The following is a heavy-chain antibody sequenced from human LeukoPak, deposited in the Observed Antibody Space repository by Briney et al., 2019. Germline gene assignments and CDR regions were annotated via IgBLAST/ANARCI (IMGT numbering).Heavy chain of an antibody. J-gene: IGHJ4*02. CDR2: MNPCNGNT. Sequence: ASVNVPCKPSGYTFGSYDINWVRQATGQGLEWMGWMNPCNGNTGYAQRFQGRVTMTSETSTDTVHMEPRGLRCEDTAIYYLSGLSEPSAYYYTSGYLLLGYWVRGTLVTV. V-gene: IGHV1-8*02. CDR1: GYTFGSYD. CDR3: SGLSEPSAYYYTSGYLLLGY. D-gene: IGHD3-22*01.